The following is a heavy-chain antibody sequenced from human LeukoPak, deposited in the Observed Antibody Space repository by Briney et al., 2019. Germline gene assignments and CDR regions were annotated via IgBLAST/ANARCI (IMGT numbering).Heavy chain of an antibody. D-gene: IGHD1-1*01. CDR3: ARGRVSSSTWYSTYYYYFYMDV. J-gene: IGHJ6*03. CDR2: VDHTGST. CDR1: GGSINSGNHY. V-gene: IGHV4-61*03. Sequence: SETLSLTCTVSGGSINSGNHYWTWIRQPPGKGLEWIGYVDHTGSTNFNPSLNGRVSISRDTTKNLFSLRLRSVTAADTAVYFCARGRVSSSTWYSTYYYYFYMDVWGKGTTVTVSS.